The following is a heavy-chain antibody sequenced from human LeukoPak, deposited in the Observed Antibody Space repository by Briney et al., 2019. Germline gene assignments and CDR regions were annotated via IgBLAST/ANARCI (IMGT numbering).Heavy chain of an antibody. Sequence: SQTLSLTCFVSGASISGADHYWSWIRQPPGKGLEWIGDIYYSGTTSYNPSLKSRVLISVDTSKNHFSLKLSSVTAADTAMYYCARVSDTVPSICFDFWGQGTLVTVSS. CDR3: ARVSDTVPSICFDF. D-gene: IGHD2/OR15-2a*01. J-gene: IGHJ4*02. CDR2: IYYSGTT. CDR1: GASISGADHY. V-gene: IGHV4-30-4*01.